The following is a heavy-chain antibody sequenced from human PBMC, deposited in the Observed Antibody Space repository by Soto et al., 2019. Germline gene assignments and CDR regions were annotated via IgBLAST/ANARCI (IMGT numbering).Heavy chain of an antibody. D-gene: IGHD2-15*01. CDR1: GYSFTSYW. Sequence: GESPKISCKGSGYSFTSYWIGWVRQMPGKGLEWMGIIYPGDSDTRYSPSFQGQVTISADKSISTAYLQWSSLKASDTAMYYCARMASCSGGSCYSVVPDYWGQGTLVTVSS. CDR2: IYPGDSDT. CDR3: ARMASCSGGSCYSVVPDY. V-gene: IGHV5-51*01. J-gene: IGHJ4*02.